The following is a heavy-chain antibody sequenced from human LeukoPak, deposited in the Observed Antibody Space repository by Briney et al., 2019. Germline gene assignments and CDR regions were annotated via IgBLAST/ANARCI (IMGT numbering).Heavy chain of an antibody. CDR2: IKQDGSEK. CDR1: GFTFSSYW. V-gene: IGHV3-7*01. J-gene: IGHJ3*02. Sequence: GGSLRLSCAASGFTFSSYWMSWVRQAPGKGLEWVATIKQDGSEKYYVDSVKGRFTISRDNAKNSLYLQMNSLRAEDTAVYYCARDRRDGYNSVAFDIWGQGTMVTVSS. D-gene: IGHD5-24*01. CDR3: ARDRRDGYNSVAFDI.